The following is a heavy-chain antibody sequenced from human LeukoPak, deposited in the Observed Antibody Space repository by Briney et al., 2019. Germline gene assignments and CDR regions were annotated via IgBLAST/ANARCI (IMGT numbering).Heavy chain of an antibody. D-gene: IGHD2-15*01. CDR3: ARKIAGTLRYWFDP. V-gene: IGHV1-2*02. J-gene: IGHJ5*02. CDR2: INPNSGGT. CDR1: GYTFTGYY. Sequence: VASVKVSCKASGYTFTGYYMHWVRQAPGQGLEWMGLINPNSGGTNYAQKFQGRVTMTRETSISTGYMELSRLRSDDTAVYYCARKIAGTLRYWFDPWGQGTLVTVSS.